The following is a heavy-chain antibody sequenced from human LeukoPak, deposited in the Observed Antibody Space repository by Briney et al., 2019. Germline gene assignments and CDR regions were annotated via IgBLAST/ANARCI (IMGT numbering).Heavy chain of an antibody. D-gene: IGHD3-22*01. V-gene: IGHV3-48*01. CDR3: AKLHGYYYDSSGYYFDY. J-gene: IGHJ4*02. CDR1: GFTFSSYS. Sequence: GGSLRLSCAASGFTFSSYSMNWVRQAPGKGLEWVSYISSSSSTIYYADSVKGRFTISRDNAKNSLYLQMNSLRAEDTAVYYCAKLHGYYYDSSGYYFDYWGQGTLVTVSS. CDR2: ISSSSSTI.